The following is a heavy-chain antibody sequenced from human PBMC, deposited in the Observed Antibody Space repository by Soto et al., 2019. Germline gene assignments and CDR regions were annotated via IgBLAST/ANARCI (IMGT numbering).Heavy chain of an antibody. CDR1: GGSISRSSYY. CDR3: ARHDYGGFGL. D-gene: IGHD4-17*01. J-gene: IGHJ4*02. CDR2: IYYSGST. Sequence: QLQLQESGPGLVKPSETLSLTCTVSGGSISRSSYYWGWIRQPPGKGLEWIGSIYYSGSTYYNPSLKSRVTISVDTSKNQFSLTLSSVTPADTAVYYCARHDYGGFGLWGQGTLVTVSS. V-gene: IGHV4-39*01.